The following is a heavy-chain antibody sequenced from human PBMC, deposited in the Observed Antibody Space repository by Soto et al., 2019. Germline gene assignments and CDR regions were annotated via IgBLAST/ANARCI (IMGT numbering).Heavy chain of an antibody. Sequence: EVQLVESGGGLVQPGRSLRLSCAASGFTFDDYAMHWVRQAPGKGLEWVSGISWNSGSIGYADSVKGRFTISRDNAKNSLYLQMNSLGAEDAALYYCAKGYGGITIFGVVTTPNWYFDLWGRGTLVTVAS. V-gene: IGHV3-9*01. J-gene: IGHJ2*01. CDR1: GFTFDDYA. D-gene: IGHD3-3*01. CDR3: AKGYGGITIFGVVTTPNWYFDL. CDR2: ISWNSGSI.